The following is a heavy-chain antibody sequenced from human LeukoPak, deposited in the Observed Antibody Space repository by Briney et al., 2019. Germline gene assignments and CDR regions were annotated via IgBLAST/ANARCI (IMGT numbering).Heavy chain of an antibody. CDR3: ARRFYYDSLGYYPFDL. V-gene: IGHV3-74*01. J-gene: IGHJ4*02. D-gene: IGHD3-22*01. Sequence: GGSLRLSCEASGFTFNTCAMSWVRQAPGKGLVWVSRINSDGSSTSYADSVKGRFTISRDNTKNSLYLQMNSLGAEDTAVYYCARRFYYDSLGYYPFDLWGQGTLVTVSS. CDR1: GFTFNTCA. CDR2: INSDGSST.